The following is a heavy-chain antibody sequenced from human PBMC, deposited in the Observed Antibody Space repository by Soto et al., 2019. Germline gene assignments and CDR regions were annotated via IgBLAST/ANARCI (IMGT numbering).Heavy chain of an antibody. CDR3: ARGTPGFYYYGLDV. Sequence: QVQLVQSGADVKKPGSSVRVSCKASGGTFSNSVINWVRQAPGQGLEWMGEVTPMFGTANYAQRFQGRVTITAYESTTTSYMDLSSLRSEDTAVYYCARGTPGFYYYGLDVWGQGTTVTVSS. CDR1: GGTFSNSV. V-gene: IGHV1-69*12. J-gene: IGHJ6*01. D-gene: IGHD1-7*01. CDR2: VTPMFGTA.